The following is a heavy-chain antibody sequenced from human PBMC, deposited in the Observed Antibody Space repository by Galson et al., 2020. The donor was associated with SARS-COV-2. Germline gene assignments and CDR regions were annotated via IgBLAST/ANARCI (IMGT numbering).Heavy chain of an antibody. D-gene: IGHD2-15*01. V-gene: IGHV3-11*01. J-gene: IGHJ4*02. CDR3: AKWGGIQDY. Sequence: GESLKISCAASGFSFSDYYMSWIRQAPGKGLEWVSFISSSGTTKYYADSVKGRFTISRDNAKNSLYLQMNSLRVGDTAVYYCAKWGGIQDYWGQGTQVTVSS. CDR1: GFSFSDYY. CDR2: ISSSGTTK.